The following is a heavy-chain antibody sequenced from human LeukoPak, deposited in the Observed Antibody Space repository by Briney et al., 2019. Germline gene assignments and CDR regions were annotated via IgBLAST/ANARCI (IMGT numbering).Heavy chain of an antibody. D-gene: IGHD2-2*01. J-gene: IGHJ4*02. Sequence: GGSLRLSCAASGFTFSSYWMSWVRQAPGKGLEWVANIKQDGSEKYYVDSVKGRFTISRDNAKNSLYLQMNSLRAEDTAVYYCAKDQGCCSSPHLFDYWGQGTLVTVSS. V-gene: IGHV3-7*01. CDR2: IKQDGSEK. CDR3: AKDQGCCSSPHLFDY. CDR1: GFTFSSYW.